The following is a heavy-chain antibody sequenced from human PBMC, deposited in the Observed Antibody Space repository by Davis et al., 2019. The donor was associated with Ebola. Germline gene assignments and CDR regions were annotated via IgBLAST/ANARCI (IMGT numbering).Heavy chain of an antibody. V-gene: IGHV1-8*02. D-gene: IGHD3-10*01. J-gene: IGHJ6*04. CDR2: MNPNSGNT. CDR3: ARVGDKGGMDV. CDR1: GGTFSSYT. Sequence: ASVKVSCKASGGTFSSYTISWVRQATGQGLEWMGWMNPNSGNTGYAQKFQGRVTMTRNTSISTAYMELSSLRSEDTAVYYCARVGDKGGMDVWGKGTTVTVSS.